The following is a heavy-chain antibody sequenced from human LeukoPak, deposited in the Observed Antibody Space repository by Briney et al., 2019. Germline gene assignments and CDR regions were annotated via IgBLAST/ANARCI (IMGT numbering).Heavy chain of an antibody. D-gene: IGHD5-24*01. V-gene: IGHV4-4*02. CDR1: GGSISSGNW. J-gene: IGHJ4*02. CDR3: ARGRWLHRFDY. Sequence: SETLSLTCTVSGGSISSGNWWSWVRQPPGKGLEWIGEIYHSGSTNYNPSLTSRVTISVDTSKNQFPLKLSSVTAADTAVYYCARGRWLHRFDYWGQGTLVTVSS. CDR2: IYHSGST.